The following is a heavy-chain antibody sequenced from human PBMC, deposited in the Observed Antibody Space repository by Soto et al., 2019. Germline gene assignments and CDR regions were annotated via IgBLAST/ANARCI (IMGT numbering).Heavy chain of an antibody. CDR2: ISAYNGNT. V-gene: IGHV1-18*01. Sequence: ASVKVSCKASGYTFSSYGISWVRQAPGQGLEWMGWISAYNGNTNYAQKLQGRVTMTTDTSTSTAYMELSSLRSEDTAVYYCATAARDFWSGYYYYGMDVWGQGTTVTVSS. CDR1: GYTFSSYG. D-gene: IGHD3-3*01. CDR3: ATAARDFWSGYYYYGMDV. J-gene: IGHJ6*02.